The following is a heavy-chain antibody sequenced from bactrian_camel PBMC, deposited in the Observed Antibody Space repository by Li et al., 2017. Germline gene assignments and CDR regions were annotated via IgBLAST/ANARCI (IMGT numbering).Heavy chain of an antibody. V-gene: IGHV3S53*01. CDR2: IDRDGSR. CDR3: AARLGHGYCHHESMFGY. CDR1: GSMHSTAC. D-gene: IGHD1*01. Sequence: QLVESGGGSVQAGGSLRLSCAVSGSMHSTACMGWFRQAPGKEREGVAAIDRDGSRSYGDSVKGRFTISKDNAKNILYLQMNSLEPADTAMYTCAARLGHGYCHHESMFGYWGQGTQVTVS. J-gene: IGHJ6*01.